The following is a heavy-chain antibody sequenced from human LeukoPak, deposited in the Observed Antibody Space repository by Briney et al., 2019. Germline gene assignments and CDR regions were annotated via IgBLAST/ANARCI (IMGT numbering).Heavy chain of an antibody. J-gene: IGHJ6*04. D-gene: IGHD5-12*01. CDR1: GYTFTSYY. CDR2: INPSGGST. CDR3: ARDSGGDYYYYYGMDL. Sequence: ASVKVSCKASGYTFTSYYMHWVRQPPGQGLEWMGIINPSGGSTSYAQKFQGRVTMTRDTSTSTVYMELSSLRSEDTAVYYCARDSGGDYYYYYGMDLWGKGTTVTVSS. V-gene: IGHV1-46*01.